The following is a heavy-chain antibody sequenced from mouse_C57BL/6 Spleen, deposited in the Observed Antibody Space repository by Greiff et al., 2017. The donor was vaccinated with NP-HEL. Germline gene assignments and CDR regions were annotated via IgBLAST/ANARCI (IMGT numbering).Heavy chain of an antibody. Sequence: ASGYTFTSYWMHWVKQRPGQGLEWIGNINPSNGGTNYNEKFKSKATLTVDKSSSTAYMQLSSLTSEDSAVYYCARRLRYPGDYFDYWGQGTTLTVSS. CDR3: ARRLRYPGDYFDY. CDR1: GYTFTSYW. V-gene: IGHV1-53*01. D-gene: IGHD1-1*01. J-gene: IGHJ2*01. CDR2: INPSNGGT.